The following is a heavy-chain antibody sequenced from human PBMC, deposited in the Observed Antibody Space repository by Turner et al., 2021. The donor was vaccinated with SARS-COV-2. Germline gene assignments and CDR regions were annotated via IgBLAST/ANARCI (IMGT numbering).Heavy chain of an antibody. Sequence: QVQLVQSGAEVKKPGSSVKVSCKASGGTFSSYPISWVRQAPGQGLEWMGRIIPILGIANYAQKFQGRVTITADKSTSTAYMELSSLRSEDTAVYYCASPHEGYYGMDVWGQGTTVTVSS. CDR3: ASPHEGYYGMDV. J-gene: IGHJ6*02. CDR2: IIPILGIA. V-gene: IGHV1-69*04. CDR1: GGTFSSYP.